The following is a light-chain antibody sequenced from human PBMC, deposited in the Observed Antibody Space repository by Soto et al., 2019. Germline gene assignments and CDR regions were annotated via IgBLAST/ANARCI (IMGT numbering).Light chain of an antibody. Sequence: QSVLTQPASVSGSPGQSITISCTGTSSDVGGYNYVSWYQQHPGKAPKLMIYDVSNRPSGVSNRFSGSKSGNTASLTISGLQAEDEADYYCRSYTSSSTPYVFGTGTKVPS. CDR1: SSDVGGYNY. CDR2: DVS. V-gene: IGLV2-14*01. CDR3: RSYTSSSTPYV. J-gene: IGLJ1*01.